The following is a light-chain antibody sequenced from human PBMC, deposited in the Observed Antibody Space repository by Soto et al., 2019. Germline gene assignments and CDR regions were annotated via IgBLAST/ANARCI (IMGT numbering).Light chain of an antibody. J-gene: IGKJ1*01. CDR1: QSISTN. V-gene: IGKV3-15*01. CDR2: GAS. Sequence: EIVMTQSPVTLSVSPGQRAILTCGASQSISTNLAWYQQKPGQAPRLLIYGASTRATDIPARFSGSGSGTEFTLTISSLQPEDFAVYYCLQFENWPAWTFVHGTRVQV. CDR3: LQFENWPAWT.